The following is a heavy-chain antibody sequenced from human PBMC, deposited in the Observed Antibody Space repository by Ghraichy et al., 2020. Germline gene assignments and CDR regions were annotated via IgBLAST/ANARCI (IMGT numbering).Heavy chain of an antibody. CDR1: GFTVSSNY. CDR2: IYSGGST. J-gene: IGHJ4*02. CDR3: ASYGSGSYYNYFDY. V-gene: IGHV3-53*01. D-gene: IGHD3-10*01. Sequence: LSLTCTASGFTVSSNYMSWVRQAPGKGLEWVSVIYSGGSTYYADSVKGRFTISRDNSKNKLYLQMNSLRAEDTAVYYCASYGSGSYYNYFDYWGQGTLVTVSS.